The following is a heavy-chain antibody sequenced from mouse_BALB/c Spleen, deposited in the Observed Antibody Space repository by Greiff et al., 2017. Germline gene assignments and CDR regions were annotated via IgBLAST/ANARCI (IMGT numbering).Heavy chain of an antibody. V-gene: IGHV5-17*02. Sequence: EVKLMESGGGLVQPGGSRKLSCAASGFTFSSFGMHWVRQAPEKGLEWVAYISSGSSTIYYADTVKGRFTISRDKPKNPLFLQMTSLRSEDTAMYYCARSGDYDWFAYWGQGTLVTVAA. CDR2: ISSGSSTI. J-gene: IGHJ3*01. CDR1: GFTFSSFG. CDR3: ARSGDYDWFAY. D-gene: IGHD2-4*01.